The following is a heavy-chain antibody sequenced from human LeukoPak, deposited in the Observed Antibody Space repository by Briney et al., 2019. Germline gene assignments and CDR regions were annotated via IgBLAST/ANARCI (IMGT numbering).Heavy chain of an antibody. D-gene: IGHD3-3*01. CDR1: GGSISSSSYN. CDR2: IYYSGST. J-gene: IGHJ3*02. V-gene: IGHV4-39*01. Sequence: SETLSLTCTVSGGSISSSSYNWGWIRQPPGKGLEWIGSIYYSGSTYYNPSLKSRVTISVDTSKNQFSLKLSSVTAADTAVYYCARHVVARITIFGVVPGGGAFDIWGQGTMVTVSS. CDR3: ARHVVARITIFGVVPGGGAFDI.